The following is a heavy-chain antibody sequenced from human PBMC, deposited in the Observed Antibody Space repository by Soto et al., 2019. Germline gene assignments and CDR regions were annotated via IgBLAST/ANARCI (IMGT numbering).Heavy chain of an antibody. J-gene: IGHJ5*02. V-gene: IGHV1-3*01. CDR3: ARGMAAAGLVP. CDR1: GYTFTSYG. D-gene: IGHD6-13*01. Sequence: ASVKVSCKASGYTFTSYGISWVRQAPGQGLEWMGWINAGNGNTKYSQKFQGRVTITRDTSASTAYMELSSLRSEDTAVYYCARGMAAAGLVPWGQGTLVTVSS. CDR2: INAGNGNT.